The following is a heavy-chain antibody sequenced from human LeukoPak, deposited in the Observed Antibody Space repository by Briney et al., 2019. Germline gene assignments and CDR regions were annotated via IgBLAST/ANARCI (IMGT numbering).Heavy chain of an antibody. V-gene: IGHV3-66*01. D-gene: IGHD5-24*01. CDR3: ARGGRLQFPIRSYYYMDV. CDR2: IYSGGAT. CDR1: GFTVNNNY. J-gene: IGHJ6*03. Sequence: GGSLRLPCAASGFTVNNNYITWVRQAPGKGLEWVSVIYSGGATNHADSVRGRFIISRDNSKNTVYLQMNSLRANDTAVYYCARGGRLQFPIRSYYYMDVWGNGTTVTVSS.